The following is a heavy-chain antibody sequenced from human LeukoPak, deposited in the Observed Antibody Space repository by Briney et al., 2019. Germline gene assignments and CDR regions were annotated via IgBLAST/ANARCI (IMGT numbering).Heavy chain of an antibody. J-gene: IGHJ5*02. V-gene: IGHV4-4*02. Sequence: KPSGTLSLTCAVSGGSISSSNWWSWVRQPPGKGLEWIGEIYHSGSTNYNPSLKSRVTISVDKSKNQFSLKLSSVTAADTAVYYCARAVWSGYYVPWFWFDPWGQGTLVTVSS. CDR1: GGSISSSNW. D-gene: IGHD3-3*01. CDR3: ARAVWSGYYVPWFWFDP. CDR2: IYHSGST.